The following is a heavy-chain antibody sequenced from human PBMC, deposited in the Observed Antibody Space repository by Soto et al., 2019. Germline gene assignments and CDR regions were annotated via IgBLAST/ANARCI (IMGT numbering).Heavy chain of an antibody. D-gene: IGHD2-15*01. V-gene: IGHV3-30*18. CDR3: AKGVVVATTYFWH. CDR2: ISYDGSDK. CDR1: GFTFSSYG. J-gene: IGHJ1*01. Sequence: QVQLVESGGGVVQPGRSLRLSCAASGFTFSSYGMHWVRQAPGKGLEWVAVISYDGSDKYYADSVKGRFTISRDNSNNKVYLQLDSLSAEDTAVYYCAKGVVVATTYFWHWGQGTLVTVSS.